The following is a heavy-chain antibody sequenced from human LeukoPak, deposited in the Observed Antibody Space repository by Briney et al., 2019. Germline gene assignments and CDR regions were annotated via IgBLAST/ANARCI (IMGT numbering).Heavy chain of an antibody. CDR2: ISSSSSTI. D-gene: IGHD2-15*01. J-gene: IGHJ4*02. CDR3: AKSGLNRFDY. Sequence: GGSLRLSCAASGFTFSSYSMNWVRQAPGKGLEWVSYISSSSSTIYYADSVKGRFTISRDNSKNTLYLQMNSLRAEDTAVCYCAKSGLNRFDYWGQGTLVTVSS. CDR1: GFTFSSYS. V-gene: IGHV3-48*01.